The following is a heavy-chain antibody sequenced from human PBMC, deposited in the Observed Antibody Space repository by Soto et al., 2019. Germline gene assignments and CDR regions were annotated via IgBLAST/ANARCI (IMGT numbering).Heavy chain of an antibody. CDR1: GYTFTSYG. V-gene: IGHV1-69*13. Sequence: ASVKVSCKASGYTFTSYGISWVRQAPGQGLEWMGGIIPIFGTANYAQKFQGRVTITADESTSTAYMELSSLRSEGTAVYYCARDSYNWNDDAFDIWGQGTMVTVSS. CDR2: IIPIFGTA. D-gene: IGHD1-1*01. J-gene: IGHJ3*02. CDR3: ARDSYNWNDDAFDI.